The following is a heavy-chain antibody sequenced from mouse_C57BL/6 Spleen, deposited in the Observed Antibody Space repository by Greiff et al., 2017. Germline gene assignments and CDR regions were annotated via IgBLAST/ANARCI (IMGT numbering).Heavy chain of an antibody. CDR2: IWTGGGT. Sequence: QVQLQQSGPGLVAPSQSLSITCTVSGFSLTSYAISWVRQPPGKGLEWLGVIWTGGGTYYNSALKSRLSISKDNSKSQVFLKMNSLQTDDTARYYCARAYSNYNAMDYWGQGTSVTVSS. CDR3: ARAYSNYNAMDY. D-gene: IGHD2-5*01. CDR1: GFSLTSYA. V-gene: IGHV2-9-1*01. J-gene: IGHJ4*01.